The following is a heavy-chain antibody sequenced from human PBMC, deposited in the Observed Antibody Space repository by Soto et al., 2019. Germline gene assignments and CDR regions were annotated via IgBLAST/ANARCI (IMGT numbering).Heavy chain of an antibody. CDR3: TTFYDFRSGY. D-gene: IGHD3-3*01. V-gene: IGHV3-15*01. CDR2: VKSRRDGGTI. Sequence: GGSLRLSCTASGFIFSNAWMSWVRQAPGRGLEWVGRVKSRRDGGTIDYAAPVKDRFSISRDDSKNTLYLQMGSLKTEDTAVYYCTTFYDFRSGYWGQGTQVTVSS. CDR1: GFIFSNAW. J-gene: IGHJ4*02.